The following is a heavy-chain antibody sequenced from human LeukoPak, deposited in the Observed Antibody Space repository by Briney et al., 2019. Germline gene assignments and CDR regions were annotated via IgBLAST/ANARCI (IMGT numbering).Heavy chain of an antibody. V-gene: IGHV3-30*18. CDR3: AKGSSGSYPHYFDY. D-gene: IGHD1-26*01. CDR1: GVTFSSYG. CDR2: ISYDGSNK. J-gene: IGHJ4*02. Sequence: GGSLRLSCAASGVTFSSYGMHWVRQAPGKGLEWVAVISYDGSNKYYAYSVKGRFTISRDKSQHTLYLQMNSLRAQDTAAYSCAKGSSGSYPHYFDYWDQGTLVTVSS.